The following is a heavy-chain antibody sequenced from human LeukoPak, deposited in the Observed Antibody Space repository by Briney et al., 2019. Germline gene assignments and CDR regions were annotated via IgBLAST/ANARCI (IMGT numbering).Heavy chain of an antibody. CDR2: IYHSGST. CDR1: GYSISSGYY. CDR3: ARAGAWQIDP. Sequence: SETLSLTCTVSGYSISSGYYWGWIRQPPGKGLEWIGTIYHSGSTYYSPSLKSRVTISLDRSNNHFSLRLTSVSAADTAVYYCARAGAWQIDPWGQGTLVTVSS. J-gene: IGHJ5*02. V-gene: IGHV4-38-2*02. D-gene: IGHD3-10*01.